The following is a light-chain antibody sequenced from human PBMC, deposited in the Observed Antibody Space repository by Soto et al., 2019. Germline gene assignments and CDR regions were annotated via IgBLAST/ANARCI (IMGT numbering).Light chain of an antibody. CDR2: LNNDGSH. J-gene: IGLJ2*01. CDR3: QTWGTGFQV. Sequence: QPVLTQSPSASASLGASVKLTCTLSSGHSSYAIAWHQKQPGKGPRYLMDLNNDGSHSKGDGIPDRFSGSSSGAERYLIISSLQSEDEADYYCQTWGTGFQVFGGGTKLTV. V-gene: IGLV4-69*01. CDR1: SGHSSYA.